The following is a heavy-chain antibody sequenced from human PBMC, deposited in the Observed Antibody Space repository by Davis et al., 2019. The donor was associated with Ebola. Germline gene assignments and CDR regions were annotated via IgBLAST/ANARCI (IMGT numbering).Heavy chain of an antibody. CDR1: GNTLTGYR. D-gene: IGHD3-9*01. CDR3: AGSDILSGYRPMDV. J-gene: IGHJ6*02. V-gene: IGHV1-2*02. CDR2: INPNSGGT. Sequence: ASVKVSCKASGNTLTGYRMNWVRQAPGQGLEWMGWINPNSGGTKYAEKFQGRVTMTRDTSISTAYMELSRLKGDDTAVYYCAGSDILSGYRPMDVWGQGTTVTVSS.